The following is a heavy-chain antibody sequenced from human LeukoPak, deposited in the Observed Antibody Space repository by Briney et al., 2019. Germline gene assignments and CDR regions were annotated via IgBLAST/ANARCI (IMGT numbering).Heavy chain of an antibody. J-gene: IGHJ3*02. D-gene: IGHD6-19*01. CDR3: AKFSGLAVATDAFDI. CDR1: GFTFDDYG. V-gene: IGHV3-20*04. CDR2: VTWNGGST. Sequence: GGSLRLSCAVSGFTFDDYGMSWVCPAPEEGLEWVSGVTWNGGSTGYADSVKRRFTISRDNSKNTLNLQMNSLRAEDTAVYYCAKFSGLAVATDAFDIWGQGTMVTVSS.